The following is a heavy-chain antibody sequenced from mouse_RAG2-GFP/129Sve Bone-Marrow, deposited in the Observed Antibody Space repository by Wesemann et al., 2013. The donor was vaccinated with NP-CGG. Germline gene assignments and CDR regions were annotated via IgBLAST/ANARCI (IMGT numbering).Heavy chain of an antibody. D-gene: IGHD1-2*01. CDR2: IDPYYGGT. J-gene: IGHJ4*01. Sequence: SSGNNAEWIGNIDPYYGGTSYNQKFKGKATLTVDKSSSTAYMQLKSLTSEDSAVYYCATTAYYYAMDYWGQGTSVTVSS. CDR3: ATTAYYYAMDY. V-gene: IGHV1S135*01.